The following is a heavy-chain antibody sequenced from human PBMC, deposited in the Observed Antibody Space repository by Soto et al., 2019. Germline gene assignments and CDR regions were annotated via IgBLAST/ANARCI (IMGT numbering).Heavy chain of an antibody. CDR3: ARAKAYDFWSGYPPRGYYGMDV. CDR2: IIPIFGTA. V-gene: IGHV1-69*13. D-gene: IGHD3-3*01. Sequence: SVKVSCKASGGTFSSYAISWVRQAPGQGLEWMGGIIPIFGTANYAQKFQGRVTITADESTSTAYMELSSLRSEDTAVYYCARAKAYDFWSGYPPRGYYGMDVWGQGTTVTVSS. CDR1: GGTFSSYA. J-gene: IGHJ6*02.